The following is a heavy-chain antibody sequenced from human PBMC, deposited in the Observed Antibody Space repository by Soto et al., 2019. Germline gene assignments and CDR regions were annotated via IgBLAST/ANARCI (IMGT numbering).Heavy chain of an antibody. CDR1: GGSINISNS. Sequence: PSKTLSLTCAASGGSINISNSWSWVRQPPGKRLEWIGEIYHSGSTNYNPSLKRRVTISVDKSKTQFSLKLSSVTAADTAVYYCARQLWYFDYWGQGTLVTVSS. D-gene: IGHD5-18*01. J-gene: IGHJ4*02. CDR2: IYHSGST. V-gene: IGHV4-4*02. CDR3: ARQLWYFDY.